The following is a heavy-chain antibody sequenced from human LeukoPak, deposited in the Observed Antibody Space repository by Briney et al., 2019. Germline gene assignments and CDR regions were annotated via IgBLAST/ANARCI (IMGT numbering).Heavy chain of an antibody. J-gene: IGHJ6*03. Sequence: GGSLRLSCAASGFSFSSYGMHWVRQAPGKGLEWVAFIRYDGSNKYYADSVKGRFTISRDNSKNTLYLQMNSLRAGDTAVYYCAKDVASSNYYYYYMDVWGKGTTVTIPS. V-gene: IGHV3-30*02. D-gene: IGHD2-2*01. CDR1: GFSFSSYG. CDR3: AKDVASSNYYYYYMDV. CDR2: IRYDGSNK.